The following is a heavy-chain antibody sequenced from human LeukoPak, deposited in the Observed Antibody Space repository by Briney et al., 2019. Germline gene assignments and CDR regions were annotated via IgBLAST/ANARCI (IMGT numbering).Heavy chain of an antibody. CDR3: ARISRDYFDY. V-gene: IGHV3-7*01. CDR2: IKQDGSEK. CDR1: GLTFSSYW. J-gene: IGHJ4*02. Sequence: PGGSLRLSCAASGLTFSSYWMSWVRQAPGKGLEWVANIKQDGSEKYYVDSVKGRFTISRDNAKNSLYLQMNSLRAEDTAVYYCARISRDYFDYWGQGTLVTVSS.